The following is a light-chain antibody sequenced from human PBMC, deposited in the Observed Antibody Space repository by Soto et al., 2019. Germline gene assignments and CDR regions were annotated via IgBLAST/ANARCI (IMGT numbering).Light chain of an antibody. CDR1: NIGSKS. CDR2: DYS. J-gene: IGLJ2*01. Sequence: SSELTQAPSVSVAPGQTASITCGGKNIGSKSVHWYQQRPGQAPVLVVYDYSDRPSGIPERFSGSNSGNTATLTISRVEAGDEADYYCQVWDSTSDHPYAVFGGGTKVTVL. V-gene: IGLV3-21*02. CDR3: QVWDSTSDHPYAV.